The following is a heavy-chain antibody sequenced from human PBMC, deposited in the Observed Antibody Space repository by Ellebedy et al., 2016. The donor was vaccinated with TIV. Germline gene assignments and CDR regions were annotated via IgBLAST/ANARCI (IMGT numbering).Heavy chain of an antibody. CDR2: IYHSGST. CDR3: ASSPSGYEIPY. V-gene: IGHV4-39*07. D-gene: IGHD5-12*01. J-gene: IGHJ4*02. CDR1: GGTISSTNYY. Sequence: SETLSLXCNVSGGTISSTNYYWGWIRQSPEKGLEWIGSIYHSGSTYYNPSLKSRLTISLDTTKNQSSLRLDSVTAADTAVYYCASSPSGYEIPYWGQGTLVTVSS.